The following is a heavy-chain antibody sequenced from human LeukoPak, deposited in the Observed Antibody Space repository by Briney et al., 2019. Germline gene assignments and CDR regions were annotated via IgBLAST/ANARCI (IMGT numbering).Heavy chain of an antibody. D-gene: IGHD4-17*01. CDR3: ARNRMATVTTHYYMDV. CDR1: GYTFTSYG. CDR2: ISVYNGNA. Sequence: ASVKVSCKASGYTFTSYGINWVRQAPGQGLEWMGWISVYNGNAKYAQKLQGRVTMTTDTSTTTAYMELRSLRSDDTAVYYCARNRMATVTTHYYMDVWGKGTTVTVSS. V-gene: IGHV1-18*01. J-gene: IGHJ6*03.